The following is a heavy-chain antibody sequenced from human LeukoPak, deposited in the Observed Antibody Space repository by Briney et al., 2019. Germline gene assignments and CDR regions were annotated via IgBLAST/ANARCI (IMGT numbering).Heavy chain of an antibody. CDR2: IGTTGSYI. CDR3: AKDATRYTYSGTSLDY. D-gene: IGHD1-26*01. V-gene: IGHV3-21*01. Sequence: GGSLRLSCAASGFTFSNYSMNWVRQAPGKGLEWVSSIGTTGSYIFYADSVKGRFTISRDNAKNTLNLQMNSLRAEDTAVYYCAKDATRYTYSGTSLDYWGQGTLVTVSS. J-gene: IGHJ4*02. CDR1: GFTFSNYS.